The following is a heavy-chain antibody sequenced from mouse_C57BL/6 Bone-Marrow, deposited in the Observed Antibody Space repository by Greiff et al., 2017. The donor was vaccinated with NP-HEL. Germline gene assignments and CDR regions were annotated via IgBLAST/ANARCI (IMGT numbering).Heavy chain of an antibody. V-gene: IGHV1-82*01. CDR3: ARSMVTTYYAMDY. J-gene: IGHJ4*01. CDR1: GYAFSSSW. CDR2: IYPGDGDT. D-gene: IGHD2-2*01. Sequence: VQLQQSGPELVKPGASVKISCKASGYAFSSSWMNWVKQRPGKGLEWIGRIYPGDGDTNYNGKFKGKATLTADKSSSTAYMQLSSLTSEDSAVYFCARSMVTTYYAMDYWGQGTSVTVSS.